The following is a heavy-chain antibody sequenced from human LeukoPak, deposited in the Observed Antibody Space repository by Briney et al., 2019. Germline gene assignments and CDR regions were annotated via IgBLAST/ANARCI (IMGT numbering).Heavy chain of an antibody. CDR1: GFTFSTYS. J-gene: IGHJ4*02. Sequence: GGSLRLSCAASGFTFSTYSMNWVRQAPGKGLEWVSSISSASNYIYYADSMKGRFTISRDNAKNSVYLQMNSLRAEDTAVYYCARESYGSGSYWGQGTLVTVSS. V-gene: IGHV3-21*01. CDR3: ARESYGSGSY. CDR2: ISSASNYI. D-gene: IGHD3-10*01.